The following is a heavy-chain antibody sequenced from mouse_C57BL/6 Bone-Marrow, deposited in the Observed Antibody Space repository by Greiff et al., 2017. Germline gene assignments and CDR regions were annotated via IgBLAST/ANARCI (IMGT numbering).Heavy chain of an antibody. Sequence: EVKVVESGGGLVKPGGSLKLSCAASGFTFSDYGMHWVRQAPEKGLEWVAYISSGSSTIYNADTVKGRFTISRDNAKNTLFLQMTILRSEDTAMYYCTRNDYDYYAMDYWGQGTSVTVSS. D-gene: IGHD2-4*01. CDR2: ISSGSSTI. J-gene: IGHJ4*01. CDR1: GFTFSDYG. CDR3: TRNDYDYYAMDY. V-gene: IGHV5-17*01.